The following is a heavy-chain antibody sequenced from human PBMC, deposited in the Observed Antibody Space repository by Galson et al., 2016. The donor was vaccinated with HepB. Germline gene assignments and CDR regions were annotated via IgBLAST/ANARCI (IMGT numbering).Heavy chain of an antibody. V-gene: IGHV5-51*01. CDR3: ARGGDSFLGY. CDR2: INPGDSDT. J-gene: IGHJ4*02. CDR1: GYRFNNYW. D-gene: IGHD2-21*02. Sequence: QSGAEVKKSGESLKISCKGSGYRFNNYWIGWVRQMPGKGLEWMGIINPGDSDTKYSPSFQGQIIISADKSISTAYLQWSSLKASDSGMYYCARGGDSFLGYWGQGTLVTVAS.